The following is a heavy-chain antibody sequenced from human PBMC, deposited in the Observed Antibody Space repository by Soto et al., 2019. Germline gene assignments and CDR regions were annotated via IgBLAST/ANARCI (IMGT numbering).Heavy chain of an antibody. V-gene: IGHV3-23*01. CDR2: ISGSGRST. D-gene: IGHD1-1*01. CDR1: GFTFSSYA. J-gene: IGHJ4*02. Sequence: EVQLLESGGGLVQPGGSLRLSCAASGFTFSSYAMSWVRQAPGKGLEWVSAISGSGRSTYYADSVKGRFTISRDNSKNTVNLQRTSLRARDRAVYYCAKEERERQGSGVDYWGQGTLVTVSS. CDR3: AKEERERQGSGVDY.